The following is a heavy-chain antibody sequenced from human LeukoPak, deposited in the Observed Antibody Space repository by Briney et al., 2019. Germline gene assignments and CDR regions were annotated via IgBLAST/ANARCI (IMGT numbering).Heavy chain of an antibody. Sequence: GGSLRLSCAASGFTFSSYGMHWVRQAPGKGLEWVAVISYDGSNKYYADSVKGRFTISRDNSKNTLYLQMNSLRAEDTAVYYCAKDQLSKPAQWLVYYYYGMDVWGQGTTVTVSS. CDR1: GFTFSSYG. CDR2: ISYDGSNK. D-gene: IGHD6-19*01. J-gene: IGHJ6*02. CDR3: AKDQLSKPAQWLVYYYYGMDV. V-gene: IGHV3-30*18.